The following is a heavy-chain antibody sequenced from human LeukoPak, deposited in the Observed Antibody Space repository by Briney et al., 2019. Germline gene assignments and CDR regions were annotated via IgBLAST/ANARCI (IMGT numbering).Heavy chain of an antibody. CDR2: VYYSGST. J-gene: IGHJ4*02. CDR3: ARSSEYGDPFNY. Sequence: SSETLSLTCTVSGGSISNYYWSWIRQPPGKRLEWIAYVYYSGSTDYNPSLKSRVTISVDTSRNQFSLKLNSVTAADTAVYYCARSSEYGDPFNYWGQGTLVTVSS. V-gene: IGHV4-59*08. CDR1: GGSISNYY. D-gene: IGHD4-17*01.